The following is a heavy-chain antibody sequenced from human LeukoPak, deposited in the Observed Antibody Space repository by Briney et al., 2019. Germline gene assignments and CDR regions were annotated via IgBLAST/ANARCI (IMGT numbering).Heavy chain of an antibody. CDR3: AKDSLNYDILTSYYMGPRDYYYYMDV. CDR1: GFSFSFSN. Sequence: PGGSLRLSCAASGFSFSFSNMNWVRQAPGKGLEWVSYISSTNGHTYYADSVNGRFTISRDNSKNTLYLQMNSLRAEDTAVYYCAKDSLNYDILTSYYMGPRDYYYYMDVWGKGTTVTVSS. V-gene: IGHV3-21*01. J-gene: IGHJ6*03. CDR2: ISSTNGHT. D-gene: IGHD3-9*01.